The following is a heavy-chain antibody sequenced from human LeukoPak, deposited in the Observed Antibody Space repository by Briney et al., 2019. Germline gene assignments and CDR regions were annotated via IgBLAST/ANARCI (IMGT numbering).Heavy chain of an antibody. CDR3: ARGDGWFGESRGDY. CDR2: ISYDGSNK. V-gene: IGHV3-30*04. D-gene: IGHD3-10*01. CDR1: GFTFSSYA. Sequence: PGGSLRLSCAASGFTFSSYAMHWVRQAPGKGLEWVAVISYDGSNKYYADSVKGRFTISRDNSKNTLYLQMNSLRAEDTAVYYCARGDGWFGESRGDYWGQGTLVTVYS. J-gene: IGHJ4*02.